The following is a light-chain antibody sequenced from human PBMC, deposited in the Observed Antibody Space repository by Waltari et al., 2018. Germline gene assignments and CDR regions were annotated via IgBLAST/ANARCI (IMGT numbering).Light chain of an antibody. Sequence: EVVLTQSPGTLSLSPGERATLSCRASESVYSYLAWYQQKPGQAPRLLIYDTSNRATGIPARFSGSGFGTDFTLTINSLEPEDFAVYYCQQRYKWPPLTFGGGTKVEIK. J-gene: IGKJ4*01. CDR1: ESVYSY. CDR3: QQRYKWPPLT. V-gene: IGKV3-11*01. CDR2: DTS.